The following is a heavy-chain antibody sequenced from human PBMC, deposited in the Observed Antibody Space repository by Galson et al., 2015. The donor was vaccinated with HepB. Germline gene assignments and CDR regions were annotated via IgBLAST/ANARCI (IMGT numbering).Heavy chain of an antibody. V-gene: IGHV4-59*08. CDR2: VYYGGST. D-gene: IGHD6-19*01. CDR1: GDSISSYY. J-gene: IGHJ4*02. Sequence: LSLTCTVFGDSISSYYWSWIRQSPGKGLEWIGFVYYGGSTIYNPSLKSRVTISVDTSKNQFSLRLNSVTAADTAVYYCARQPSSAWAFFDWGQGTLVTVSS. CDR3: ARQPSSAWAFFD.